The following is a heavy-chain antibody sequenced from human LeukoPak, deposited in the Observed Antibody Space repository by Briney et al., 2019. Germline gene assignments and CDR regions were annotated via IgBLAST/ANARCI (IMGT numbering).Heavy chain of an antibody. CDR3: ARVPVPELWFGELFTPYFDY. J-gene: IGHJ4*02. CDR2: IYYSGST. CDR1: AGSINSGGYF. V-gene: IGHV4-61*08. Sequence: PSETLSLTCTVSAGSINSGGYFWTWVRQHPGEGLEWIGYIYYSGSTNYNPSLKSRVTISVDTSKNQFSLRLSSVTAADTAVYYCARVPVPELWFGELFTPYFDYWGQGTLVTVSS. D-gene: IGHD3-10*01.